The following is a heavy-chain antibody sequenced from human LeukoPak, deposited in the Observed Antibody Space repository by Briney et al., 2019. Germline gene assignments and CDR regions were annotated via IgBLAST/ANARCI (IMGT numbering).Heavy chain of an antibody. J-gene: IGHJ4*02. CDR2: ISAYNGNT. D-gene: IGHD6-25*01. V-gene: IGHV1-18*01. Sequence: ASVKVSCKASGYTFTSYGISWVRQAPGQGLEWMGWISAYNGNTNYAQKLQGRVTMTTDTSTTTAYMELSSLTSDDTAVYYCARGGRSSEIWVRLTDTWGQGTLVIVSS. CDR3: ARGGRSSEIWVRLTDT. CDR1: GYTFTSYG.